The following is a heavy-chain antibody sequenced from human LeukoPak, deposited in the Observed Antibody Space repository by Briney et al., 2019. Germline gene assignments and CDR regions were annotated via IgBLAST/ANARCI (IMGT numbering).Heavy chain of an antibody. CDR1: GFTFSSYA. CDR2: ISYDGSNK. V-gene: IGHV3-30*04. D-gene: IGHD3-10*01. CDR3: AKEGDSGSYYLAIRYYYYYYMDV. Sequence: GGSLRLSCAASGFTFSSYAMHWVRQAPGKGLEWVAVISYDGSNKYYADSVKGRFTISRDNSKNTLYLQMNSLRAEDTAVYYCAKEGDSGSYYLAIRYYYYYYMDVWGKGTTVTVSS. J-gene: IGHJ6*03.